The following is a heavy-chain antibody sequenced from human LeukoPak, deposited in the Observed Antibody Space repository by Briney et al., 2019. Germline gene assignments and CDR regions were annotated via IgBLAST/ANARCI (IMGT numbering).Heavy chain of an antibody. J-gene: IGHJ4*02. CDR3: ARQDIVVVVAAYFDY. Sequence: GASVKVSCKASGYTFTGYYMHWVRQAPGQGLEWMGWINPNSGGTNYAQKFQGRVTMTRDTSISTAYMELSRLRSDDTAVYYCARQDIVVVVAAYFDYWGQGTLVTVSS. D-gene: IGHD2-15*01. CDR1: GYTFTGYY. CDR2: INPNSGGT. V-gene: IGHV1-2*02.